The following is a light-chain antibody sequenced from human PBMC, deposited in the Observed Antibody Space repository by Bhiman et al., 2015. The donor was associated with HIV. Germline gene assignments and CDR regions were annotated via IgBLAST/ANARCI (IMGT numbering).Light chain of an antibody. J-gene: IGLJ3*02. CDR1: SNNIGNYNY. Sequence: QSALTQPASVSGSPGQSITISCTGTSNNIGNYNYVSWYQHHPGKVPKLMIYDVSQRPSGVSNRFSGSKSGNTASLTISGLQAEDEADYYCCSYAGSGSSWVFGGGTKLTVL. CDR2: DVS. CDR3: CSYAGSGSSWV. V-gene: IGLV2-23*02.